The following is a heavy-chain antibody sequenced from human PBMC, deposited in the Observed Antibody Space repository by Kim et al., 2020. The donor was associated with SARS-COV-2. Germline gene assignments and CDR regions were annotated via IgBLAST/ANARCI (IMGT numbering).Heavy chain of an antibody. CDR1: GYTFTSYA. J-gene: IGHJ5*02. Sequence: SVKVSCKASGYTFTSYAMNWVRQAPGQGLEWMGWINTNTGNPTYAQGFTGRFVFSLDTSVSTAYLQISSLKAEDTAVYYCAREKYSYGLNWFDPWGQGTLVTVSS. D-gene: IGHD5-18*01. CDR2: INTNTGNP. V-gene: IGHV7-4-1*02. CDR3: AREKYSYGLNWFDP.